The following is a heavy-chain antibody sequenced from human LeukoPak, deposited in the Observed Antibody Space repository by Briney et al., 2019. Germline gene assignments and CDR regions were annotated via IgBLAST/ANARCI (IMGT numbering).Heavy chain of an antibody. CDR3: ARIGVVRVGYTFDY. V-gene: IGHV4-59*08. Sequence: PSETLSLTCTVSGGSLSSYYWTWIRQPPGKGLEWIGYIYYSGSTNYNPSLKSRVTISVDTSKNQFSLKLSSVTAADTAMYYCARIGVVRVGYTFDYWGQGTLVTVSS. CDR2: IYYSGST. J-gene: IGHJ4*02. D-gene: IGHD3-16*02. CDR1: GGSLSSYY.